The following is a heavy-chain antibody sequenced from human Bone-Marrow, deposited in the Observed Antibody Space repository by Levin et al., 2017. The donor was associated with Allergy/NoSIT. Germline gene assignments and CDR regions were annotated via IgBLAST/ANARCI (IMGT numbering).Heavy chain of an antibody. CDR3: ARGGSGWYRAGDY. V-gene: IGHV4-39*01. CDR2: IYYSGST. D-gene: IGHD6-19*01. J-gene: IGHJ4*02. Sequence: PSETLSLTCTVSGGSFSSSSYYWGWIRQPPGKGLEWIGSIYYSGSTYYNPSLKSRVTISVDTSKNQFSLKLSSVTAADTAVYYCARGGSGWYRAGDYWGQGTLVTVSS. CDR1: GGSFSSSSYY.